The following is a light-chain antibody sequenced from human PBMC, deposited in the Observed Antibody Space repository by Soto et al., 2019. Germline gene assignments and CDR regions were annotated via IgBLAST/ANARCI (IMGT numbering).Light chain of an antibody. CDR3: AAWDDSLNAYV. J-gene: IGLJ1*01. V-gene: IGLV1-44*01. Sequence: QSVLTQPPSASGTPGQRVTISCSGSSSNIGSNNVNWYQQLPGTAPKLLIYSNNQRPSGVPDRFSGSKSGTSASLAISGLQSEDEADYYCAAWDDSLNAYVFGTGTKVTVL. CDR1: SSNIGSNN. CDR2: SNN.